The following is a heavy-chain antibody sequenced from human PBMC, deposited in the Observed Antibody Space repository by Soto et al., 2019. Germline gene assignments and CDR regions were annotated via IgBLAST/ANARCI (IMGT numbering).Heavy chain of an antibody. V-gene: IGHV3-30-3*01. CDR1: GFTFSSYA. Sequence: GGSLRLSCAASGFTFSSYAMHWVRQAPGKGLEWVAVISCDGSNKYYADSVKGRFTISRDNSKNTLYLQMNSLRAEDTAVYYCARPSTVVKAYYFDYWGQGTLVTVSS. CDR2: ISCDGSNK. J-gene: IGHJ4*02. CDR3: ARPSTVVKAYYFDY. D-gene: IGHD4-17*01.